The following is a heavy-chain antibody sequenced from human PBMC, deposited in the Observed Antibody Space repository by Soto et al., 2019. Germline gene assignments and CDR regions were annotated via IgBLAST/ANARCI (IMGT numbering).Heavy chain of an antibody. CDR3: ASGAAFYYDTSRY. CDR1: GFNFNIQD. Sequence: GGSLRLSGAAPGFNFNIQDLHWIRQDPGEGLEWVAVMSPGGNNQYYADSVKGRFTISRDTSKSTLYLQMTSLRPEDTAVYYCASGAAFYYDTSRYWGQGTLVTVSS. D-gene: IGHD3-22*01. CDR2: MSPGGNNQ. V-gene: IGHV3-30-3*01. J-gene: IGHJ4*02.